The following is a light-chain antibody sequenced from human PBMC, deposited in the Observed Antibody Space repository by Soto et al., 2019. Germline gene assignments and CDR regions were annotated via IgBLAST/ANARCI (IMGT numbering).Light chain of an antibody. Sequence: DIQMTQSPSTLSASVGDRVTITCRARQSISRWLAWYQQKPGKAPKLLIYDASSLESGVPSRFSGSGSGTAFTLTISSLQPADFATYYCQHYKMYSPWTFGQGTKVDI. CDR3: QHYKMYSPWT. J-gene: IGKJ1*01. CDR1: QSISRW. V-gene: IGKV1-5*01. CDR2: DAS.